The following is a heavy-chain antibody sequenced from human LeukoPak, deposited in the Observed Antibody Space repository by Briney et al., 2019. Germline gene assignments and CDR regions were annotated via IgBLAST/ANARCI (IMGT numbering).Heavy chain of an antibody. Sequence: GGSLRLSCVASGFTFSVHGMTWVRQAPGEGLEWVSSVGGGTDMYYADSVKGRFTASRDNSKNTLYLQMNSLRAEDTAVYYCAKDATPYNGIWDYFDHWGQGTPVTVSS. CDR3: AKDATPYNGIWDYFDH. J-gene: IGHJ4*02. V-gene: IGHV3-23*01. CDR1: GFTFSVHG. CDR2: VGGGTDM. D-gene: IGHD5-24*01.